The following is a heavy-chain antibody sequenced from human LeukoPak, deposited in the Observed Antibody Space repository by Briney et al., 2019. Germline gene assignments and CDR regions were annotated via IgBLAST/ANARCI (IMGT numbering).Heavy chain of an antibody. CDR1: GFTFSSYW. D-gene: IGHD3-10*01. CDR2: IKTKSEGGTT. V-gene: IGHV3-15*01. Sequence: PGGSLRLSCAASGFTFSSYWMHWVRQAPGKGLEWVGRIKTKSEGGTTDYAAPAKGRFTISRDDSKNALFLQMDSLKSDDTAMYYCTTEFKELGSFFYFYYMDVWGTGTTVAISS. CDR3: TTEFKELGSFFYFYYMDV. J-gene: IGHJ6*03.